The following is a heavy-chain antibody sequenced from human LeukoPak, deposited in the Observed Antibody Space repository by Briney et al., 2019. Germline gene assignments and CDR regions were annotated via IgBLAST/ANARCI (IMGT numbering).Heavy chain of an antibody. Sequence: SETLSLTCTVSRGSISNYYWSWIPQSPVKGLEWIGYIYFSGATNYNPSLKSRVTISVDTSKNQFSLKLSSVTAADTAVYYCAREDPQTTVPAGLDVWRQGTRVTVSS. CDR3: AREDPQTTVPAGLDV. CDR1: RGSISNYY. V-gene: IGHV4-59*01. D-gene: IGHD4-17*01. J-gene: IGHJ6*02. CDR2: IYFSGAT.